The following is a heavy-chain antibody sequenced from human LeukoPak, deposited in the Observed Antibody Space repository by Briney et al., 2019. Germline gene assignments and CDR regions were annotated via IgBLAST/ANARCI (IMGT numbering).Heavy chain of an antibody. V-gene: IGHV4-59*01. CDR1: GGSISSYY. J-gene: IGHJ4*02. CDR2: IYYSGST. Sequence: KTSETLSLTCTVSGGSISSYYWSWIRQPPGKGLEWIGYIYYSGSTNYNPSLKSRVTISVDTSKNQFSLKLSSVTAADTAVYYCARMVELRWFGELSDYYFDHWGQGTLVTVSS. CDR3: ARMVELRWFGELSDYYFDH. D-gene: IGHD3-10*01.